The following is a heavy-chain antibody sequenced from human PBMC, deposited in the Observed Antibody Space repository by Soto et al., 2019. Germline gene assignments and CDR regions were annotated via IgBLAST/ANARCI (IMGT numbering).Heavy chain of an antibody. CDR1: GGSFSGYY. CDR2: INHSGST. D-gene: IGHD1-26*01. J-gene: IGHJ4*02. Sequence: SETLSLTCAVYGGSFSGYYWSWIRQPPGKGLEWIGEINHSGSTNYNPSLKSRVTISVDTSKNQFSLQLNSVTPEDTAVYYCARVGATPHFDYWGQGTLVTVSS. CDR3: ARVGATPHFDY. V-gene: IGHV4-34*01.